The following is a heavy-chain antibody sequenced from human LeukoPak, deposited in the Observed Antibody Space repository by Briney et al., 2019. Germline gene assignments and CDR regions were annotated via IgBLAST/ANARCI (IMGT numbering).Heavy chain of an antibody. V-gene: IGHV4-59*05. CDR3: ARQLGATQAYFYYYMFV. Sequence: PSETLSLTCTVWGGPMSRYSWLWLRQPPGKGLEWIGSIYYGGSTYYNPSLKSRVTISVDTSKNQFSLKLSSVTAADTAVSYCARQLGATQAYFYYYMFVWGKGTTVTVSS. CDR1: GGPMSRYS. J-gene: IGHJ6*03. CDR2: IYYGGST. D-gene: IGHD2-21*01.